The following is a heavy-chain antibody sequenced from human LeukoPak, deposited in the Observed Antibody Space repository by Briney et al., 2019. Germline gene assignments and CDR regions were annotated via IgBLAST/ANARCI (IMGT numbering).Heavy chain of an antibody. CDR2: ISGSGDST. CDR3: AKGGAYYYGSGSIN. CDR1: GCTFSNYD. Sequence: PAGSLTLSCTASGCTFSNYDRRWVRQAPGKGLEWVSGISGSGDSTYYADPVRGRFTIARDTSKNTMYLQMNSLRAEDTAVYYCAKGGAYYYGSGSINWGEGTLVTVSS. V-gene: IGHV3-23*01. D-gene: IGHD3-10*01. J-gene: IGHJ4*02.